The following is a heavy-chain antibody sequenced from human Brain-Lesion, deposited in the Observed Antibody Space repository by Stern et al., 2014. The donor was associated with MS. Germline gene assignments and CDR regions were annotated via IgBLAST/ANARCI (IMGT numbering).Heavy chain of an antibody. Sequence: QVQLVESGPEVKRPGSSVKVSCQASGGPFGSSGISWVRQAPGQGLEWMGGIIPMFGTTDYLQKFQGRVTITADEATNSAYMELRSLRSEDTAIYYCARNWNYGLDVWGQGTTVTVSS. D-gene: IGHD3-3*01. CDR3: ARNWNYGLDV. V-gene: IGHV1-69*01. J-gene: IGHJ6*02. CDR1: GGPFGSSG. CDR2: IIPMFGTT.